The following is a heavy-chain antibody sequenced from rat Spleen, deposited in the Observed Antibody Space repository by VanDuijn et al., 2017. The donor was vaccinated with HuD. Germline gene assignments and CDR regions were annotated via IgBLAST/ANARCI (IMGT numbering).Heavy chain of an antibody. V-gene: IGHV5-19*01. D-gene: IGHD2-7*01. CDR1: GFTFSGNW. CDR2: ISPSGGST. J-gene: IGHJ1*01. Sequence: EVQLVESGGGLVQPGRSMKLSCAASGFTFSGNWLNWIRQAPTKGLEWVASISPSGGSTYYRDSVKGRSTISRDNAKSTLYLLMDSLRSEDTATYYCTRQGYLRDWYVDFWGPGTMVTVSS. CDR3: TRQGYLRDWYVDF.